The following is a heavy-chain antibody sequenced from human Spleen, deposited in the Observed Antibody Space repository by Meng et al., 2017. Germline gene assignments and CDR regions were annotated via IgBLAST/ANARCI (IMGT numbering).Heavy chain of an antibody. J-gene: IGHJ4*02. D-gene: IGHD2-2*03. CDR2: IIPVFGAS. Sequence: VQLVEFGAEGKNPGSAVKVSCKASGGTFSNYAISWVRQAPGQGLEWMGGIIPVFGASNYAQKFQDRVTITTDESTSTVLMELSSLRSEDTAVYYCAREPGYDYGDYWGQGTLVTVSS. CDR1: GGTFSNYA. V-gene: IGHV1-69*05. CDR3: AREPGYDYGDY.